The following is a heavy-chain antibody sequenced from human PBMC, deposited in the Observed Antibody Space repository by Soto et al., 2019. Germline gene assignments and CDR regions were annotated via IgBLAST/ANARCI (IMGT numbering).Heavy chain of an antibody. Sequence: GESLKISCKGSGYSFTSYWIGWVRQMPWKGLEWMGIIYPGDSDTRYSPSFQGQVTISADKSISTAYLQWSSLKASDTAMYYCASRMVGLSDYYSSGIDVWAQGTTVTAPS. V-gene: IGHV5-51*01. CDR2: IYPGDSDT. D-gene: IGHD3-16*02. CDR3: ASRMVGLSDYYSSGIDV. J-gene: IGHJ6*02. CDR1: GYSFTSYW.